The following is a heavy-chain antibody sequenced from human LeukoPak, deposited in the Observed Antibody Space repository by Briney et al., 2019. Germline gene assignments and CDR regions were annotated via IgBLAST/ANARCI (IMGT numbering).Heavy chain of an antibody. CDR1: GFLFSGFG. J-gene: IGHJ3*01. Sequence: GGSLRLSCEASGFLFSGFGIHWVRQSPGKGVEWIAFISYDGNKKYYGDSVKGRFTISRDSSKNILYLQMNSLTTEDTAVYYCASVTTVTTKGHGAFDVWGQGTMVTVSS. CDR2: ISYDGNKK. CDR3: ASVTTVTTKGHGAFDV. D-gene: IGHD4-17*01. V-gene: IGHV3-30*02.